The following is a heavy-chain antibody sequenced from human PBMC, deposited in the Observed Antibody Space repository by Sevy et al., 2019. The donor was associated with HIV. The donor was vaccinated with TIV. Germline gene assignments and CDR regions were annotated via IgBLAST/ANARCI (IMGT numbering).Heavy chain of an antibody. D-gene: IGHD3-22*01. J-gene: IGHJ4*02. CDR2: ISSSGSYI. CDR1: GFTFSGYT. CDR3: ARVRPYDTRDFDY. V-gene: IGHV3-21*01. Sequence: GGSLRLSCVASGFTFSGYTMKWVRQAPGKGLECVTSISSSGSYIYYADSVKGRFTVSRDNAKNPLYLQMNTLRAEDAELYYCARVRPYDTRDFDYWGQGTLVTVSS.